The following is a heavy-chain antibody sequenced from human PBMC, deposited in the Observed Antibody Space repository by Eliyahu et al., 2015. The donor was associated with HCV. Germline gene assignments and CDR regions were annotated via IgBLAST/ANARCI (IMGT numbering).Heavy chain of an antibody. J-gene: IGHJ4*02. V-gene: IGHV4-39*01. Sequence: QLQLQESGPGLVKPSETLSLTCTVSGGSISSSSYYWGWIRQPPGKGLEWIGNIYYSGKTYYNPSLKSRLTISVDTSKNQFSLKLSSLTAADTAVYHCARLVAAAGAFDYWGRGTLVTVSS. CDR3: ARLVAAAGAFDY. CDR2: IYYSGKT. D-gene: IGHD6-13*01. CDR1: GGSISSSSYY.